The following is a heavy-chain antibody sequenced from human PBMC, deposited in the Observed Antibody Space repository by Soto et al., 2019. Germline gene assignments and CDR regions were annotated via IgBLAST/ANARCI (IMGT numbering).Heavy chain of an antibody. CDR1: GGSISSYY. V-gene: IGHV4-59*01. Sequence: SETLSLTCTVSGGSISSYYWSWIRQPPGKGLEWIGYIYYSGSTNYNPSLKSRVTISVDTSKNQFSLKLSSVTAADTAVYYCARVKYSSGWYFGSGFDYWGQGTLVTVSS. CDR3: ARVKYSSGWYFGSGFDY. J-gene: IGHJ4*02. D-gene: IGHD6-19*01. CDR2: IYYSGST.